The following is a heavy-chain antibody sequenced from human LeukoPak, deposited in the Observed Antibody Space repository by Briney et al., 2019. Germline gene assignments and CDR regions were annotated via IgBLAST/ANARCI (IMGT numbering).Heavy chain of an antibody. J-gene: IGHJ4*02. CDR1: GGSISSGGYY. V-gene: IGHV4-31*03. CDR3: ARDDENGYNF. D-gene: IGHD5-24*01. CDR2: IYYSGGT. Sequence: PSQTLSLTCTVSGGSISSGGYYWSWIRQHPGKGLEWIGYIYYSGGTYYNPSLKSRVTISVDTSKNQFSLKLSSVTAADTAVYYCARDDENGYNFWGQGTLVTVSS.